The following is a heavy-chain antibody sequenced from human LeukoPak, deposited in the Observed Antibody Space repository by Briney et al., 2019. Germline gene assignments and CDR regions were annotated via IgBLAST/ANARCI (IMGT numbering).Heavy chain of an antibody. Sequence: GGSLRLSCAASGFTVSTNYMSWVRQAPGKGLEWVSLINSGGSTYYADSVKGRFTISRDNSKNTLYLQMNSLRAEDTAVYCCAKEGSSYDFWSGYYPFDYWGQGTLVTVSS. CDR3: AKEGSSYDFWSGYYPFDY. V-gene: IGHV3-66*02. J-gene: IGHJ4*02. CDR2: INSGGST. CDR1: GFTVSTNY. D-gene: IGHD3-3*01.